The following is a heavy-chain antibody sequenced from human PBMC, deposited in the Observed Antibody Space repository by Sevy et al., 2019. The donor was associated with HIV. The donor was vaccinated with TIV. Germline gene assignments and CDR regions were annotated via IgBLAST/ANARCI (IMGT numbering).Heavy chain of an antibody. V-gene: IGHV3-30*18. CDR2: LSYDGREK. CDR1: GFTFSTYG. CDR3: AKVGPHCVGGTCYPPLFDY. Sequence: GGSLRLSCAASGFTFSTYGMHWVRQAPGKGLEWVAVLSYDGREKYFGNSVKGRFTISRDNSKTTLYLQMYSLRDEDTAVYYCAKVGPHCVGGTCYPPLFDYCGQGTLVTVSS. J-gene: IGHJ4*02. D-gene: IGHD2-15*01.